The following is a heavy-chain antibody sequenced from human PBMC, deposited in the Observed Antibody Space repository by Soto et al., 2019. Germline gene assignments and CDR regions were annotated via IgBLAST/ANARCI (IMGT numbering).Heavy chain of an antibody. Sequence: ASVKVSCKASGGTFSSYAISWVRQAPGQGLEWMGGIIPIFGTANYAQKFQGRVTITADESTGTAYMELSSLRSEDTAVYYCARGRIAARSTYYYYGMDVWGQGTTVTVSS. V-gene: IGHV1-69*13. J-gene: IGHJ6*02. D-gene: IGHD6-6*01. CDR2: IIPIFGTA. CDR1: GGTFSSYA. CDR3: ARGRIAARSTYYYYGMDV.